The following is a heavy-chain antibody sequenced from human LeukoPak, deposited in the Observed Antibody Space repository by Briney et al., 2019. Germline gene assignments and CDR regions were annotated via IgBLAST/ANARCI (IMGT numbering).Heavy chain of an antibody. V-gene: IGHV3-7*01. J-gene: IGHJ4*02. Sequence: GGSLRLSCAASGLTFSIHWMNWVRQAPGKGLECVANINQDGSDKYYVDSVKGRFTISRDNTKNSLYLQVNSLRAEDTAVYYCVGGDYWGQGTLVTVSS. CDR3: VGGDY. CDR1: GLTFSIHW. CDR2: INQDGSDK.